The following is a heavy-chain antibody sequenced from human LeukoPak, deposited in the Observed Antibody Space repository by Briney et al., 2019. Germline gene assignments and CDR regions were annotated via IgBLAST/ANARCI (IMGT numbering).Heavy chain of an antibody. V-gene: IGHV3-21*01. D-gene: IGHD3-16*01. CDR1: GFTFSSYS. J-gene: IGHJ4*02. CDR2: ISSSSSII. Sequence: PGGSVRLSCAASGFTFSSYSMNWVGQAPGKGLEWVSSISSSSSIIYYADSVKGRFTISRDNAKNSLYLQVNSLRAEDTAVYYCARDLFADYSLDYWGQGTLVTVSS. CDR3: ARDLFADYSLDY.